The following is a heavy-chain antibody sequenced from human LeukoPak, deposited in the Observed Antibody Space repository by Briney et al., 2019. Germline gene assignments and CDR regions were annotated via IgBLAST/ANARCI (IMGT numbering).Heavy chain of an antibody. D-gene: IGHD3-22*01. CDR2: INPASGGT. V-gene: IGHV1-2*02. J-gene: IGHJ4*02. Sequence: ASVKVSCKASGYTFTAYYIHWVRQAPGQGLEWMGWINPASGGTNYAQKFQGRVTMTTDTSTSTAYMELRSLRSDDTAVYYCARHDSSGYGYYYFDYWGQGTLVTVSS. CDR1: GYTFTAYY. CDR3: ARHDSSGYGYYYFDY.